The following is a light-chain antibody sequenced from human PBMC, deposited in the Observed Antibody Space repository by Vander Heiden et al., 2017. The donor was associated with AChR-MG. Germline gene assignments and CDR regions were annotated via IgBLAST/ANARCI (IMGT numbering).Light chain of an antibody. Sequence: QSALTPPASVSGSPGQSIPTSCTGTSSDVGRYNLVSWYQQHPGKAPKLMMYEVSKRPSGVSNRCSGSKSGNTASLTISGLQAEDEAEYYCCSYAGSSTWVFGGGTKLTVL. CDR1: SSDVGRYNL. CDR2: EVS. J-gene: IGLJ3*02. CDR3: CSYAGSSTWV. V-gene: IGLV2-23*02.